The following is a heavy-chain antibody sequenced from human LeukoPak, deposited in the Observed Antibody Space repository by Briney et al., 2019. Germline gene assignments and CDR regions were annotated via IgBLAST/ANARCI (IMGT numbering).Heavy chain of an antibody. Sequence: PSETLSLTCTVSGYSISSGYYWGWIRQPPGKGLEWIGSIYHSGSTYYNPSLKSRVTISVDTSKNQFSLKLSSVTAADTAVYYCARLGIAARRRRYYFDYWGQGTLVTVSS. CDR1: GYSISSGYY. J-gene: IGHJ4*02. V-gene: IGHV4-38-2*02. CDR3: ARLGIAARRRRYYFDY. CDR2: IYHSGST. D-gene: IGHD6-6*01.